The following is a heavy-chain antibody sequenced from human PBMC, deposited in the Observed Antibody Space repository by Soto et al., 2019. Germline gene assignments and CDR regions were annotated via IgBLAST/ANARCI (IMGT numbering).Heavy chain of an antibody. J-gene: IGHJ1*01. CDR1: GFTFSSYA. D-gene: IGHD4-17*01. V-gene: IGHV3-23*01. CDR3: ATFYGDYAGGEFFQH. Sequence: EVQLLESGGGLVQPGGSLRLSCVFSGFTFSSYAMNWVRQAPGKGLEWVSAITGPGRSAYYADSVKGRFTISRDSSKNTLYIQMSSLRAEDTGVYYCATFYGDYAGGEFFQHWGRGTLVTVSS. CDR2: ITGPGRSA.